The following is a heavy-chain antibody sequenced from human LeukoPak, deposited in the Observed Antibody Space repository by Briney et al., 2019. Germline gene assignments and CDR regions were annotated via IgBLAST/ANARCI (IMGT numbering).Heavy chain of an antibody. J-gene: IGHJ4*02. CDR3: AKGPQVLLWFGESIMPLDY. Sequence: PGGSLRLSCAASEFSVGSNYMTWVRQAPGKGLEWVSSISSSSSYIYYADSVKGRFTISRDNAKNSLYLQMNSLRAEDTAVYYCAKGPQVLLWFGESIMPLDYWGQGTLVTVSS. V-gene: IGHV3-21*01. CDR1: EFSVGSNY. D-gene: IGHD3-10*01. CDR2: ISSSSSYI.